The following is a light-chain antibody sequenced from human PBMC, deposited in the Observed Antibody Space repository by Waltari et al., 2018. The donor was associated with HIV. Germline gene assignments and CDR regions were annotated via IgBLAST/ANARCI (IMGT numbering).Light chain of an antibody. J-gene: IGLJ3*02. CDR3: SSDAGRGELLL. CDR1: SNDIGPYKY. CDR2: EVN. V-gene: IGLV2-8*01. Sequence: QSALTQPPAASGSPGPSVTISCTGTSNDIGPYKYVSWYQQYPDKAPRLLICEVNKRRSGVPGRFSGSKSGNTASLTVSGLQAEDGADYYCSSDAGRGELLLCGGGTKVTV.